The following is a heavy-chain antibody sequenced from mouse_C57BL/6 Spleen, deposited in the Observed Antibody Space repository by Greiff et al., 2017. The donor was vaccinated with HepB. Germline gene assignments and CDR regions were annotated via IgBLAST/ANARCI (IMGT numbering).Heavy chain of an antibody. Sequence: DVQLQESGGGLVKPGGSLKLSCAASGFTFSDYGMHWVRQAPEKGLEWVAYISSGSSTIYYADTVKGRFTISRDNAKNNLFLQMTSLRSEDTAMYYCARPLIYAMDYWGQGTSVTVSS. J-gene: IGHJ4*01. V-gene: IGHV5-17*01. CDR3: ARPLIYAMDY. CDR2: ISSGSSTI. CDR1: GFTFSDYG.